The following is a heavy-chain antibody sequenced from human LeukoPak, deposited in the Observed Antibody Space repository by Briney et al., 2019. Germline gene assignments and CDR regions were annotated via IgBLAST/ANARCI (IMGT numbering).Heavy chain of an antibody. J-gene: IGHJ4*02. D-gene: IGHD1-26*01. CDR1: RYSISRPYN. V-gene: IGHV4-38-2*02. CDR3: ASAEVGEFDH. Sequence: SETLSLTCIVRRYSISRPYNCAWIRQSPGKGLEWIASISHAGDTYYNPSLKSRVTISADTSKNHFSLTLSSVTAPDTAVCFFASAEVGEFDHWGQGTLVTVSS. CDR2: ISHAGDT.